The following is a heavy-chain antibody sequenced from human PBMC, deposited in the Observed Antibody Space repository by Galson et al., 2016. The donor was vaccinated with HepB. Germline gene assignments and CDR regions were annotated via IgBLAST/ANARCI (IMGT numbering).Heavy chain of an antibody. Sequence: QSGAEVKKPGESLKISCQGSGYKFTNSWIGWVRQTPGKGLEWMGIIYPDDSDTRYSPSFQGQVTISADKSISAAYLEWRTLKASDTAMYFCARPRVGSPPRDPASDIWGQGTMVTVS. D-gene: IGHD1-26*01. CDR3: ARPRVGSPPRDPASDI. CDR1: GYKFTNSW. V-gene: IGHV5-51*01. CDR2: IYPDDSDT. J-gene: IGHJ3*02.